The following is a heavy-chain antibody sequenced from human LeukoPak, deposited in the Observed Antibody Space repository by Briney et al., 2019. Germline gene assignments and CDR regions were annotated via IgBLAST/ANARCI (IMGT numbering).Heavy chain of an antibody. Sequence: GGSLRLSCAASGFTFDDYAMSWVRQAPGKGLEWVSAISGSGGSTYYADSVKGRFTISRDNSKNTLYLQMNSLRAEDTAVYYCAKVGNYDYYYMDVWGKGTTVTVSS. J-gene: IGHJ6*03. CDR2: ISGSGGST. V-gene: IGHV3-23*01. CDR1: GFTFDDYA. CDR3: AKVGNYDYYYMDV.